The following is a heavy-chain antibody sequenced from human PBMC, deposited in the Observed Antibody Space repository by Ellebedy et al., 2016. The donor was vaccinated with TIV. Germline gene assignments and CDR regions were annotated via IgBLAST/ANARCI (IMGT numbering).Heavy chain of an antibody. D-gene: IGHD1-26*01. J-gene: IGHJ4*02. V-gene: IGHV3-15*01. Sequence: GESLKISCAASGFFFSAAWLTWVRQAPGKGLEWVGIIRAKSSGETTDYAAPGKGRFIISRDDSRDTVYLEMTGLKVEDTAVYYCVVDVANGIYPFDSWGQGTPVTVSA. CDR2: IRAKSSGETT. CDR1: GFFFSAAW. CDR3: VVDVANGIYPFDS.